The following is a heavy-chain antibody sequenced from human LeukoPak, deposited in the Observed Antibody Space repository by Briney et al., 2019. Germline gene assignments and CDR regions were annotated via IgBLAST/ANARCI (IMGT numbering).Heavy chain of an antibody. CDR3: ARAEISGSYLNY. D-gene: IGHD1-26*01. J-gene: IGHJ4*02. Sequence: SETLSLTCTVSGGSISSYYWSWIRQPPGKGLEWIGYIYYSGSTNYNPSLKSRVTISVDTSKNQFSLKLSSVTAADTAVYYCARAEISGSYLNYWGQGTLVTVSS. CDR2: IYYSGST. CDR1: GGSISSYY. V-gene: IGHV4-59*01.